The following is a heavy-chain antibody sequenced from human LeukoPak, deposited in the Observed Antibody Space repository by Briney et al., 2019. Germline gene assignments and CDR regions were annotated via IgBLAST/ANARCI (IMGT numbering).Heavy chain of an antibody. V-gene: IGHV1-2*02. J-gene: IGHJ5*02. CDR2: INPNSGGT. D-gene: IGHD2-21*01. Sequence: GASVKVSCKASGYTLTGYYMHWVRQAPGQGLEWMGWINPNSGGTNYAQKFQGRVTMTRDTSISPAYMELSRLRSDDTAVYYCARSCGGDCYFGYNWFDPWGQGTLVTVSS. CDR3: ARSCGGDCYFGYNWFDP. CDR1: GYTLTGYY.